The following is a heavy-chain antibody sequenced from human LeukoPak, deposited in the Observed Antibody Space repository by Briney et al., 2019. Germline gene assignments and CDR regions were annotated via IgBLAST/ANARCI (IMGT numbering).Heavy chain of an antibody. D-gene: IGHD3-10*01. V-gene: IGHV1-2*02. CDR3: ARGDYYGSPKVVAA. Sequence: ASVKVSCKASGYTFTGYYMHWVRQAPGQGLEWMGWINPNSGGTNYAQKFQDRVTMTRDTSISTAYIELNFLRSDDTAVFYCARGDYYGSPKVVAAWGQGTLVTVSS. J-gene: IGHJ5*02. CDR1: GYTFTGYY. CDR2: INPNSGGT.